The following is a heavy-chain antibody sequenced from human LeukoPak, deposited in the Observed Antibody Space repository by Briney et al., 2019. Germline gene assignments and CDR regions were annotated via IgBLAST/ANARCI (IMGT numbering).Heavy chain of an antibody. D-gene: IGHD3-10*01. V-gene: IGHV1-2*02. CDR3: ARGDYYGSPKVVAA. Sequence: ASVKVSCKASGYTFTGYYMHWVRQAPGQGLEWMGWINPNSGGTNYAQKFQDRVTMTRDTSISTAYIELNFLRSDDTAVFYCARGDYYGSPKVVAAWGQGTLVTVSS. J-gene: IGHJ5*02. CDR1: GYTFTGYY. CDR2: INPNSGGT.